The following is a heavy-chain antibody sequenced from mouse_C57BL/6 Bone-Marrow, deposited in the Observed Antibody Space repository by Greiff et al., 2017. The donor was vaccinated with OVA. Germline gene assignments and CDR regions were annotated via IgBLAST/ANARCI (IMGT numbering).Heavy chain of an antibody. J-gene: IGHJ4*01. CDR1: GFTFTDYY. Sequence: VQLKESGGGLVQPGGSLSLSCAASGFTFTDYYMSWVRQPPGKALEWLGFIRNKANGYTTEYSASVKGRFTISRDNSQSILYLQMNALRAEDSATYYCASGGYDYDDYAMDYWGQGTSVTVSS. D-gene: IGHD2-4*01. CDR3: ASGGYDYDDYAMDY. CDR2: IRNKANGYTT. V-gene: IGHV7-3*01.